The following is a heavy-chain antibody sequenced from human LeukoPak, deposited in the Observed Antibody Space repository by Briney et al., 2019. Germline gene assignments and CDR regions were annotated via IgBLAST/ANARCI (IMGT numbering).Heavy chain of an antibody. V-gene: IGHV4-34*01. CDR2: INHSGST. CDR1: GGSFSGYY. D-gene: IGHD2-2*02. Sequence: SETLSLTCAVYGGSFSGYYWSWIRQPPGKGLEWIGEINHSGSTNYNPSPKSRVTISVDTSKNQFSLKLSSVTAADTAVYYCARVVVVPAAIRKNWFDPWGQGTLVTVSS. CDR3: ARVVVVPAAIRKNWFDP. J-gene: IGHJ5*02.